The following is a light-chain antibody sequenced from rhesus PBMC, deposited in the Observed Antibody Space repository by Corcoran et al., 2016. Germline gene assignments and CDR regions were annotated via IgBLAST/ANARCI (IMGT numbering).Light chain of an antibody. CDR3: QQRNSYPRT. Sequence: DIQMTQSPSSLSASVGDKVTITCRASQGISNALAWYTQKPGNAPKLLISAASRWQSGVPSRFSGSRSGTDLTLTISSLQPADFAVYYCQQRNSYPRTFGHGTRVEVK. CDR1: QGISNA. CDR2: AAS. J-gene: IGKJ1*01. V-gene: IGKV1-33*01.